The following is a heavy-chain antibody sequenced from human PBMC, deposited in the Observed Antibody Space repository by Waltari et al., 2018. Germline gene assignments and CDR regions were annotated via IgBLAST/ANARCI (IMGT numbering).Heavy chain of an antibody. V-gene: IGHV3-21*01. Sequence: EVQLVESGGGLVKPGGSLRLSCAASGFTFSSYSMNWVRQAPGKGLEWVSSISSSSSYIYYADSVKGRFTISRNNAKNSLYLQMNSLRAEDTAVYYCARDVPYCTGGVCPFDYWGQGTLVTVSS. CDR2: ISSSSSYI. CDR1: GFTFSSYS. D-gene: IGHD2-8*02. CDR3: ARDVPYCTGGVCPFDY. J-gene: IGHJ4*02.